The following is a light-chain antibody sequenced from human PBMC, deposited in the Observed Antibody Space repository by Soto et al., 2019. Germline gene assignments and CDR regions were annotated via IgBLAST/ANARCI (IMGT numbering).Light chain of an antibody. CDR2: NVS. Sequence: QSAVTQPASVSGSPGQSITISCTGTSSDVGGYNYVSWYQQNPGKAPKLMIYNVSNRPSGVSNRFSGSKSGNTASLTISGLQAEDEADYYCSSYTSSNTVLFGGGTKLTVL. V-gene: IGLV2-14*01. CDR3: SSYTSSNTVL. J-gene: IGLJ2*01. CDR1: SSDVGGYNY.